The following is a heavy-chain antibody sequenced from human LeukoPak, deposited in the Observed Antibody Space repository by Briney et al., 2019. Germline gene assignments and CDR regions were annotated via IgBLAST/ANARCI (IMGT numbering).Heavy chain of an antibody. CDR3: ARDKLAAAGNFDY. D-gene: IGHD6-13*01. Sequence: GGSLRLSCAASGFTFSSYSMNWVRQAPGKGLEWVSYISSSSSTIYYADSVKGRFTISRDNAKTSLYLQMNSLRAEDTAVYYCARDKLAAAGNFDYWGQGTLVTVSS. CDR2: ISSSSSTI. CDR1: GFTFSSYS. J-gene: IGHJ4*02. V-gene: IGHV3-48*01.